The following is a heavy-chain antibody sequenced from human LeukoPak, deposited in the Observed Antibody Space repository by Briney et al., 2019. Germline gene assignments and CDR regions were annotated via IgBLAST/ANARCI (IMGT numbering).Heavy chain of an antibody. CDR3: ARETSQKGAHYMDV. J-gene: IGHJ6*03. Sequence: SSETLSLTCTVSGGSISSYYWSWIRQPPGKGLEWIGYLYYSGSTNYNPSLKSRVTISVDTSKNQFSLKLSSVTAADTAVYYCARETSQKGAHYMDVWGKGTTVTISS. V-gene: IGHV4-59*01. CDR2: LYYSGST. CDR1: GGSISSYY. D-gene: IGHD3-16*01.